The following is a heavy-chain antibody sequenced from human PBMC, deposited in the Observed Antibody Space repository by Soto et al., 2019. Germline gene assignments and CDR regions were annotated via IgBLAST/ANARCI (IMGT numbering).Heavy chain of an antibody. D-gene: IGHD3-16*01. Sequence: NPSETLSLTCTVSGGSISSGGYYWSWIRQHPGKGLEWIGYIYYSGSTYYNPSLKSRVTISVDTSKNQFSLKLSSVTAADTAVYYCARSFRASTTQNGVFIKWGKNNWFDPWGQGTLVTVSS. V-gene: IGHV4-31*03. J-gene: IGHJ5*02. CDR1: GGSISSGGYY. CDR2: IYYSGST. CDR3: ARSFRASTTQNGVFIKWGKNNWFDP.